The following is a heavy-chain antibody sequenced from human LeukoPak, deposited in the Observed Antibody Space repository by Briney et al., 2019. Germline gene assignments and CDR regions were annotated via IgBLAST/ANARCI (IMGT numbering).Heavy chain of an antibody. CDR1: GFSLSNYW. Sequence: PGGSLRLSCAASGFSLSNYWMSWVRQAPGKGLEWVANIKQDESEKLYADSVKGRFTISRDNAENSVYLQMNSLRDEDTAVYYCARGRFNYGWGMDVWGQGTTVTVSS. J-gene: IGHJ6*02. D-gene: IGHD5-18*01. CDR3: ARGRFNYGWGMDV. V-gene: IGHV3-7*01. CDR2: IKQDESEK.